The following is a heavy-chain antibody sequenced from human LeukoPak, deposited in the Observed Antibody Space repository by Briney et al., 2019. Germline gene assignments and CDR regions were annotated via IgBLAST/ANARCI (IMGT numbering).Heavy chain of an antibody. V-gene: IGHV1-2*02. CDR1: GYTFTGCY. J-gene: IGHJ4*02. CDR3: VRVGYCTNGVCYSFDN. Sequence: ASVKVSCKASGYTFTGCYIHWVRQAPGQGPEWMGWINCNSGSINYAQKFQGRVTVTRDTSISTVYMELSSLRSDDTAVYYCVRVGYCTNGVCYSFDNWGQGTLVTVSS. CDR2: INCNSGSI. D-gene: IGHD2-8*01.